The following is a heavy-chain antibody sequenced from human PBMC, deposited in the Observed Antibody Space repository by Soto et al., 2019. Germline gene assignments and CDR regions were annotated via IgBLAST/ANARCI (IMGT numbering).Heavy chain of an antibody. J-gene: IGHJ4*02. CDR2: INPNSGGT. CDR3: ARDKYSSSWYGILV. Sequence: ASVKVSCKASGYTFTGYYMHWVRQAPGQGLEWMGWINPNSGGTNYAQKFQGWVTITRDTSTSTAYMELSSLRSEDTAVYYCARDKYSSSWYGILVWGQGTLVTVSS. V-gene: IGHV1-2*04. D-gene: IGHD6-13*01. CDR1: GYTFTGYY.